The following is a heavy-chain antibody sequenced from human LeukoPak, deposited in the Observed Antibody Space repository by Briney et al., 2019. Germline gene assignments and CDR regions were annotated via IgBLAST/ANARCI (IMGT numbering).Heavy chain of an antibody. J-gene: IGHJ4*02. CDR1: GYSISSGYY. CDR3: ARDGPKYSSGMYYFDY. Sequence: SETLSLTCTVSGYSISSGYYWGWIRQPPGQGLEWIGSINHSGSTNYNPSLKSRVTISVDTSKNQFSLKLSSVTAADTAVYYCARDGPKYSSGMYYFDYWGQGTLVTVSS. V-gene: IGHV4-38-2*02. D-gene: IGHD6-19*01. CDR2: INHSGST.